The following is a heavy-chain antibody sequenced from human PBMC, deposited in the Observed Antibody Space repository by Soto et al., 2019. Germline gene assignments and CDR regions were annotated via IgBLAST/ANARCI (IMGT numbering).Heavy chain of an antibody. Sequence: SETLSLTCTVSGGSISSSSYYWGWIRQPPGKGLEWIGSIYYSGSTYYNPSLKSRVTISVDTSKNQFSLKLSSVTAADTAVYYCASLPAYYYGSGSYYGEGYWGQGTLVTVSS. J-gene: IGHJ4*02. D-gene: IGHD3-10*01. V-gene: IGHV4-39*01. CDR3: ASLPAYYYGSGSYYGEGY. CDR2: IYYSGST. CDR1: GGSISSSSYY.